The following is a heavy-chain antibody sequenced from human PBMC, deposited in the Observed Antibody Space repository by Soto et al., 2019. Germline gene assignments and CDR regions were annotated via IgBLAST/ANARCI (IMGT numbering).Heavy chain of an antibody. CDR1: GYTFTSYG. CDR2: ISAYNGNT. CDR3: ARDATITMVRGVISNFDY. D-gene: IGHD3-10*01. Sequence: ASVKVSCKASGYTFTSYGISWVRQAPGQGLEWMGWISAYNGNTNYAQKLQGRVTMTTDTSTSTAYMELRSLRSDDTAVYYCARDATITMVRGVISNFDYWGQGTQVTVS. V-gene: IGHV1-18*04. J-gene: IGHJ4*02.